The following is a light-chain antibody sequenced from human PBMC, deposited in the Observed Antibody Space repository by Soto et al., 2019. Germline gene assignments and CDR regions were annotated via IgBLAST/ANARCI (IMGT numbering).Light chain of an antibody. CDR1: QSVSSY. CDR3: QHYGNTPPSVT. Sequence: DIVLTQSPGTLSLSPGERATLSCRASQSVSSYLAWYQQKPGQAPRLLIYGAATRAAGIPARFSGSGSGTDFTLTLSRLEPEDFAVYYCQHYGNTPPSVTFGPGTRWIS. J-gene: IGKJ3*01. V-gene: IGKV3-20*01. CDR2: GAA.